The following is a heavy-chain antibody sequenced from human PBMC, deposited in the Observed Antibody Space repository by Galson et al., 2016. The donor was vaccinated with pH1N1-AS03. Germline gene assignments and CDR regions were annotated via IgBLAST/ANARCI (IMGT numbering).Heavy chain of an antibody. J-gene: IGHJ5*02. CDR1: NGSISTYY. CDR3: ARALRSRYYFDN. V-gene: IGHV4-59*01. CDR2: IYYGGRT. D-gene: IGHD3-22*01. Sequence: TLSLTCTVSNGSISTYYWSWIRQPPGKGPEWIGYIYYGGRTNYNPSLKSRVTISVDPPKNQFSLKLNFVTTADTAVYLCARALRSRYYFDNWGQGTLIAVSS.